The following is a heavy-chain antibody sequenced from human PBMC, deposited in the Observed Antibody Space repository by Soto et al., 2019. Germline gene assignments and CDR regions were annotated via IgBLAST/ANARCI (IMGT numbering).Heavy chain of an antibody. J-gene: IGHJ4*02. CDR3: ARCPYSGSHSDF. Sequence: QVQLQQWGAGLLKPSETLSLTCAVSGGSFSGYSWSWIRQPPGKGLEWIGEITHNGGTNYNPSLKSRVAISVDTSKKQLSLNLSSVTAADTAVYYCARCPYSGSHSDFWGQGTLVTVSS. D-gene: IGHD1-26*01. CDR2: ITHNGGT. V-gene: IGHV4-34*01. CDR1: GGSFSGYS.